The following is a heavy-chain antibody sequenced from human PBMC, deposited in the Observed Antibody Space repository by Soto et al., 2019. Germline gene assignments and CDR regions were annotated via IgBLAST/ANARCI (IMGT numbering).Heavy chain of an antibody. V-gene: IGHV6-1*01. CDR3: ARDRIVVVPAAIEDYYYYYGMDV. CDR1: GDSVSSNSAA. D-gene: IGHD2-2*01. Sequence: QPLSLTFAISGDSVSSNSAAWNWIRQSPSRGLEWLGRTYYRSKWYNDYAVSVKSLITINPDTSKNQFSLQLNSVTPEDTAVYYCARDRIVVVPAAIEDYYYYYGMDVWGQGTTVTSP. CDR2: TYYRSKWYN. J-gene: IGHJ6*02.